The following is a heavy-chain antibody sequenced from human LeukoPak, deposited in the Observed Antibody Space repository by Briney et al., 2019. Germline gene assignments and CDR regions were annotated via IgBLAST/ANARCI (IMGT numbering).Heavy chain of an antibody. Sequence: SETLSLTCTVSGGSISSHYWSWIRQPAGKGLEWIGRIYTSGSTNYKPSLKSRVTMSVDTSKNQFSLKLSSVTAADTAVYYCARVGEHYDSSGYVQALDYWGQGTLVTVSS. V-gene: IGHV4-4*07. CDR3: ARVGEHYDSSGYVQALDY. D-gene: IGHD3-22*01. CDR1: GGSISSHY. CDR2: IYTSGST. J-gene: IGHJ4*02.